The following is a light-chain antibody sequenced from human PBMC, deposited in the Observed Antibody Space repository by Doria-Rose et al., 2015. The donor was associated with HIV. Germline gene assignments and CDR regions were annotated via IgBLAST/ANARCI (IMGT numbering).Light chain of an antibody. CDR2: AVS. V-gene: IGKV1-13*02. CDR1: QGIISS. Sequence: IQLTQSPSSLSASVGDRVTITCPASQGIISSLAWYQHKPGRPPKLLIFAVSKLASGAPSRFTGSGSGTDFTLTINNLQPEDFATYYCQHFHSYPHGTFGQGTRLEI. J-gene: IGKJ5*01. CDR3: QHFHSYPHGT.